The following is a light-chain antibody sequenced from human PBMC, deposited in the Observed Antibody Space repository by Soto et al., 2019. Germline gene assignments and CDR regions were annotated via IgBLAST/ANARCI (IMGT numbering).Light chain of an antibody. CDR3: QQHNNWPRT. CDR1: QSVSNN. CDR2: GAS. Sequence: EIVMTQSPATVSVSPGERATLSCRASQSVSNNLAWYQQKPGQAPRLLIYGASTRATGIPARFSGSGSGTEFTLTISSLQSEDFAVYYCQQHNNWPRTFGQGTKVDIK. J-gene: IGKJ1*01. V-gene: IGKV3-15*01.